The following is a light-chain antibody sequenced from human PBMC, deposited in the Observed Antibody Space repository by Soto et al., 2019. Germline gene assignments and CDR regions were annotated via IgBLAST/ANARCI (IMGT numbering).Light chain of an antibody. CDR1: QRVSSSY. Sequence: EIVVTQSPATVSLSQGERATLSCRASQRVSSSYLAWYQQKPGQAPRLLIYGASGRATGIPDRFSGSGCGTDFTLTISRLEPEDFAVYYCQHYGSSPPVTFGQGTRLEI. J-gene: IGKJ5*01. CDR2: GAS. V-gene: IGKV3-20*01. CDR3: QHYGSSPPVT.